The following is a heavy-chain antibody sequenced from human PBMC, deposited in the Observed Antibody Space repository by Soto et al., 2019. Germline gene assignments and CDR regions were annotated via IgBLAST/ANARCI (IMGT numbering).Heavy chain of an antibody. CDR1: GYTFTGYY. CDR3: ARGRAIFGVVDDAFDI. V-gene: IGHV1-2*04. J-gene: IGHJ3*02. CDR2: INPNSGGT. Sequence: QVQLVQSGAEVKKPGASVKVSCKASGYTFTGYYMHWVRQAPGQGLEWMGWINPNSGGTNYAQKFQGWVTMTRDTYISTEYMELSRQRSDDKAVYYCARGRAIFGVVDDAFDIWGQGTMVTGSS. D-gene: IGHD3-3*01.